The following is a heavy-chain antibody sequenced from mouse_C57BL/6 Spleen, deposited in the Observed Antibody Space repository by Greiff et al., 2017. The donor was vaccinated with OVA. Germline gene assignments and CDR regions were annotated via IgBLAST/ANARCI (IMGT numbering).Heavy chain of an antibody. CDR2: ISDGGSYT. Sequence: EVMLVESGGGLVKPGGSLKLSCAASGFTFSSYAMSWVRQTPEKRLEWVATISDGGSYTYYPDNVKGRFTISRDNAKNNLYLQMSHLKSEDTPMYNCAREGLYSNSWYCDVWGTGTTVTVSS. V-gene: IGHV5-4*01. J-gene: IGHJ1*03. CDR3: AREGLYSNSWYCDV. CDR1: GFTFSSYA. D-gene: IGHD2-5*01.